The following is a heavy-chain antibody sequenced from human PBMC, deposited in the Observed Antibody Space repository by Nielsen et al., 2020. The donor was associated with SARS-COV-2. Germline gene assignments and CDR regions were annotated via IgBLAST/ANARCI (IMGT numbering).Heavy chain of an antibody. J-gene: IGHJ6*02. V-gene: IGHV3-9*01. D-gene: IGHD2-21*02. CDR3: ARGGGDCYALGGMDV. CDR1: GFTFDDYA. CDR2: ISWNSGSI. Sequence: SLKISCAASGFTFDDYAMHWVRQAPGKGLEWVSGISWNSGSIGYADSVKGRFTISRDNAKNSLYLQMNSLRAEDTALYYCARGGGDCYALGGMDVWGQGTTVTVSS.